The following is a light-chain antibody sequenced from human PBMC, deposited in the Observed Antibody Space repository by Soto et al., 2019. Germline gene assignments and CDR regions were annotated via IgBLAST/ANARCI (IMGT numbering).Light chain of an antibody. CDR3: QQYNRT. CDR1: QSISSW. CDR2: DDS. V-gene: IGKV1-5*01. J-gene: IGKJ1*01. Sequence: DIQMTHSPSTLSASVGDRVTITCRASQSISSWLAWYQQKPGKAPKLLIYDDSSLESGVPSRFSGSGSGTEFTLTISSLQPDDFATYYCQQYNRTFGQGTKVEI.